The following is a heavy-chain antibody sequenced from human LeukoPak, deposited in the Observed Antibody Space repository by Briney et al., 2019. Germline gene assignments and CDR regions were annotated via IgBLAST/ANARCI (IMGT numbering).Heavy chain of an antibody. J-gene: IGHJ4*02. V-gene: IGHV4-34*01. Sequence: SETLSLTFAVYGGSFSGYYWSWIRQPPGKGLEWIGEINHSGSTNYNPSLKSRVTISVDTSKNQFSLKLSSVTAADTAVYYCARGSGGSGSYYRVRECFDYWGQGTLVTASS. CDR2: INHSGST. D-gene: IGHD3-10*01. CDR1: GGSFSGYY. CDR3: ARGSGGSGSYYRVRECFDY.